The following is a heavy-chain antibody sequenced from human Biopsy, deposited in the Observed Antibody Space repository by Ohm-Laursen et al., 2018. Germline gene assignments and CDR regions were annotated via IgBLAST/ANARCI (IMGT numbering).Heavy chain of an antibody. CDR3: ARSIDYGNSYFQY. CDR2: LYTTGST. D-gene: IGHD4/OR15-4a*01. Sequence: SDTLSLTCSVSGYSMSTYYWSWIRQPAGGGLEYIGRLYTTGSTNYNPSLRSRVTMSADTSKNQFSLNLRSVTAADTAVYFCARSIDYGNSYFQYWGQGILVTVSS. J-gene: IGHJ1*01. V-gene: IGHV4-4*07. CDR1: GYSMSTYY.